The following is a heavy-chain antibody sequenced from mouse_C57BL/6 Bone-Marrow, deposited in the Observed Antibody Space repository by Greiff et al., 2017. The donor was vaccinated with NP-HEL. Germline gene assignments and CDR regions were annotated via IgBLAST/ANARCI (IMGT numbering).Heavy chain of an antibody. J-gene: IGHJ4*01. CDR1: GYTFTDYY. Sequence: VQLKHSGPELVKPGASVKISCKASGYTFTDYYMNWVKQSHGQSLEWIGDINPNNGGTSYNQKFKGKATLTVDKSSSTAYMELRSLTSEDSAVYYCAREAAQAPYAMDYWGQGTSVTVSS. CDR3: AREAAQAPYAMDY. V-gene: IGHV1-26*01. CDR2: INPNNGGT. D-gene: IGHD3-2*02.